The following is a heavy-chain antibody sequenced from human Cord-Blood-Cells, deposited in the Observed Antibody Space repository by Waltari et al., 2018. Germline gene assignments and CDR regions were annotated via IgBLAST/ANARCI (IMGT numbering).Heavy chain of an antibody. J-gene: IGHJ5*02. CDR2: IRYDGSNK. D-gene: IGHD4-17*01. V-gene: IGHV3-30*02. CDR1: GHTFSSYG. CDR3: AKMGSTVLNWFDP. Sequence: QVQLVESGGGVVQPGGSLRLSCAASGHTFSSYGMHWFRQAPGKGLEWVAFIRYDGSNKYYADSVKGRFTISRDNSKNTLYLQMNSLRAEDTAVYYCAKMGSTVLNWFDPWGQGTLVTVSS.